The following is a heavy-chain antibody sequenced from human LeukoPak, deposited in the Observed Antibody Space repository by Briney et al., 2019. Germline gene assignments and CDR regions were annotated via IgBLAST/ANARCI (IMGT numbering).Heavy chain of an antibody. J-gene: IGHJ4*02. CDR1: GFIFSSYA. D-gene: IGHD2-2*02. CDR2: ISGSGGST. V-gene: IGHV3-23*01. CDR3: ARGWGYCSSTSCYTGGY. Sequence: GGSLRLYCAASGFIFSSYAMSWVRQAPGKGLEWVSAISGSGGSTYYADSVKGRFTISRDNSKNTLYLQMNSLRAEDTAVYYCARGWGYCSSTSCYTGGYWGQGTLVTVSS.